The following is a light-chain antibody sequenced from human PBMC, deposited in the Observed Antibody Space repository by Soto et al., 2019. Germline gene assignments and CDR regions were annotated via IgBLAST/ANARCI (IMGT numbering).Light chain of an antibody. CDR3: QQRSDWPST. V-gene: IGKV3-11*01. CDR1: QSVRRY. J-gene: IGKJ4*01. Sequence: EIVLTQSPATLSLSPGERATLSCRASQSVRRYLAWYQQKPGQAPRLLIYDASNRAPGIPARFSGSGSGTDFTLTISSLEPEDFAVYYCQQRSDWPSTFGGGTKVEIK. CDR2: DAS.